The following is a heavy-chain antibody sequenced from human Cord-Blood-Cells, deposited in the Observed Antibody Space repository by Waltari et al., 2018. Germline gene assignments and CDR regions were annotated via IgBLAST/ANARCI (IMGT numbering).Heavy chain of an antibody. Sequence: QVQLVQSGAEVKKPGASVKVYCKASGYTCTGYLLHWGGQAPGQGIDWTGLINPNRGGTNYAQKFQGWVTMTRDTSISTAYMELSRLRSDDTAVYYCARDSPGTGTTDYWGQGTLVTVSS. CDR3: ARDSPGTGTTDY. D-gene: IGHD1-1*01. V-gene: IGHV1-2*04. CDR2: INPNRGGT. J-gene: IGHJ4*02. CDR1: GYTCTGYL.